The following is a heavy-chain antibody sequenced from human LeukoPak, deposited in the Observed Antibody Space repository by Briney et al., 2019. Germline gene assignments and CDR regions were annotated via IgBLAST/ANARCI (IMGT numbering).Heavy chain of an antibody. Sequence: PSETLSLTCTVSGGYISSYSWSWIRQPPGKGLEWIGYIYYSGSTNYNPSLKSRVTISVDTSKNQISLRLTSVTATDTAMYYCARQTGSGLFTLPGGQGTLVTVSS. CDR2: IYYSGST. V-gene: IGHV4-59*08. D-gene: IGHD3/OR15-3a*01. J-gene: IGHJ4*02. CDR1: GGYISSYS. CDR3: ARQTGSGLFTLP.